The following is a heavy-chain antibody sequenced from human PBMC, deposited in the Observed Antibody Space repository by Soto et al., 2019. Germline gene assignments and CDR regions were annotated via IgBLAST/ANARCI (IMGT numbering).Heavy chain of an antibody. D-gene: IGHD4-4*01. CDR1: GGTFSSYA. J-gene: IGHJ6*02. V-gene: IGHV1-69*13. Sequence: SVKVSCKASGGTFSSYAISWVRQAPGQGLEWMGGIIPIFGTANYAQKFQGRVTITADESTSTAYMELSSLRSEDTAVYYCARGQDYSNYYSYYYYYGMDVWGQGTTVTVSS. CDR3: ARGQDYSNYYSYYYYYGMDV. CDR2: IIPIFGTA.